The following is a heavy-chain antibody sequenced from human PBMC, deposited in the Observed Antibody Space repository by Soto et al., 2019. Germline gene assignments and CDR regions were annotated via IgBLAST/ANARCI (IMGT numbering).Heavy chain of an antibody. V-gene: IGHV4-30-2*01. CDR1: GGSISSGGYS. Sequence: SETLSLTCAVSGGSISSGGYSWSWIRQPPGKGLEWIGYIHHSGSTYYNPSLKSRVTISVDRSKNQFSLKLSSVTAADTAVYYCASHQGTRSDYWGQGTLVTVSS. CDR2: IHHSGST. D-gene: IGHD1-1*01. J-gene: IGHJ4*02. CDR3: ASHQGTRSDY.